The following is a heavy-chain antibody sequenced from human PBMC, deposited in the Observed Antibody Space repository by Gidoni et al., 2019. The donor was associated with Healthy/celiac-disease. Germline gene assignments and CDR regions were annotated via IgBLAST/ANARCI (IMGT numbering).Heavy chain of an antibody. Sequence: QVQLQQWGAGLLKPSETLSLTCAVYGGSFSGYYWSWIRQPPGKGLEWIGEINHSGSTNYNPSLKSRVTISVDTSKNKFSLKLSSVTAADTAVYYCARGLSRRGITIFGVVQGLFWFDPWGQGTLVTVSS. CDR2: INHSGST. V-gene: IGHV4-34*01. CDR1: GGSFSGYY. D-gene: IGHD3-3*01. J-gene: IGHJ5*02. CDR3: ARGLSRRGITIFGVVQGLFWFDP.